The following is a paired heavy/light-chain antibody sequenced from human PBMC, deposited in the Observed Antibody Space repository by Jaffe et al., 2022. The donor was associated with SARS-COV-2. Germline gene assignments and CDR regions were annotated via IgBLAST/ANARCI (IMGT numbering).Heavy chain of an antibody. D-gene: IGHD3-22*01. J-gene: IGHJ5*02. CDR1: GFTFSSYG. V-gene: IGHV3-33*01. CDR2: IWYDGSNK. Sequence: QVQLVESGGGVVQPGRSLRLSCAASGFTFSSYGMHWVRQAPGKGLEWVAVIWYDGSNKYYADSVKGRFTISRDNSKNTLYLQMNSLRAEDTAVYYCARGGRNIKYYYDSSGSEWFDPWGQGTLVTVSS. CDR3: ARGGRNIKYYYDSSGSEWFDP.
Light chain of an antibody. J-gene: IGLJ2*01. CDR1: SSNIGAGYD. CDR2: GNS. V-gene: IGLV1-40*01. Sequence: QSVLTQPPSVSGAPGQRVTISCTGSSSNIGAGYDVHWYQQLPGTAPKLLIYGNSNRPSGVPDRFSGSKSGTSASLAISGLQAEDEADYYCQSYDSSLSGSVFGGGTKLTVL. CDR3: QSYDSSLSGSV.